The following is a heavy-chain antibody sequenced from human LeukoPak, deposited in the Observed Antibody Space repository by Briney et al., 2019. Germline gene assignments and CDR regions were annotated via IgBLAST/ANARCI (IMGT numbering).Heavy chain of an antibody. CDR1: GYTFTGYY. Sequence: ASVKVSCKASGYTFTGYYMHWVRQAPGQGLEWMGWINPNSGGTNYAQKFQGRVTMTRDTSTSTAYMELRSLRSDDTAVYYCARVIGYYGSGTQDDYWGQGTLVTVSS. V-gene: IGHV1-2*02. D-gene: IGHD3-10*01. CDR2: INPNSGGT. J-gene: IGHJ4*02. CDR3: ARVIGYYGSGTQDDY.